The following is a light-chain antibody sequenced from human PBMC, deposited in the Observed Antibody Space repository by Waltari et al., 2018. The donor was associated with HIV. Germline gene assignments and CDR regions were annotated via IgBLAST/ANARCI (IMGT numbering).Light chain of an antibody. CDR1: SSNIGAGYD. CDR2: GNS. Sequence: QSVLTRPPSVSGAPGQRVTISCTGSSSNIGAGYDVHWYQQVPGTAHTPLIYGNSNRPSGVPDRFSGSKSGTSASLAITGLQAEAEADYSCQSYDSSLSGSDVFGTGTKVTVL. J-gene: IGLJ1*01. CDR3: QSYDSSLSGSDV. V-gene: IGLV1-40*01.